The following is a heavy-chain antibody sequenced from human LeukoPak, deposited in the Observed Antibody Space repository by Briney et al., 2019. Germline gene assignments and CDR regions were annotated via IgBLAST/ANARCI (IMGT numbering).Heavy chain of an antibody. V-gene: IGHV3-49*04. CDR2: IRSKAYGGTT. CDR1: GFTFGDYA. J-gene: IGHJ6*02. D-gene: IGHD6-6*01. CDR3: TRDLGCSSSSFGMDV. Sequence: GRSLRLSCTASGFTFGDYAMSWVRQAPGKGLEWVGFIRSKAYGGTTEYAASVKGRFTISRDDSKSIAYLQMNSLKTEDTAVYYCTRDLGCSSSSFGMDVWGQGTTVTVSS.